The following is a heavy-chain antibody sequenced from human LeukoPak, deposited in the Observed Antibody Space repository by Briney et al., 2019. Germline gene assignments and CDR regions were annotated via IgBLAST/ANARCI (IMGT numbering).Heavy chain of an antibody. CDR2: ISYDGSNK. D-gene: IGHD1-26*01. V-gene: IGHV3-30*03. CDR1: GFTFSSYG. Sequence: PGGSLRLSCAASGFTFSSYGMHWVRQAPGKGLEWVAVISYDGSNKYYADSVKGRFTFTRDNSKNMLYLQMDSLRADDTAVYYCARRSSGTSGLDYWGQGILVTVSS. J-gene: IGHJ4*02. CDR3: ARRSSGTSGLDY.